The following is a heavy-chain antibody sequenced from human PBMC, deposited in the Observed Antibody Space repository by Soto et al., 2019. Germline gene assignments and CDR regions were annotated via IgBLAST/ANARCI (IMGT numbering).Heavy chain of an antibody. J-gene: IGHJ4*02. Sequence: AETLTLTFAAYGGTFRGYDWSWIRQPPGKGLEWIGAINHSGTTNYNPPPYRRVTISVDTTKNKFSLMLSWGTEAAATVYYCAGGRYNSKYRWDYWGQGTLVTVSS. V-gene: IGHV4-34*08. CDR3: AGGRYNSKYRWDY. CDR1: GGTFRGYD. CDR2: INHSGTT. D-gene: IGHD4-4*01.